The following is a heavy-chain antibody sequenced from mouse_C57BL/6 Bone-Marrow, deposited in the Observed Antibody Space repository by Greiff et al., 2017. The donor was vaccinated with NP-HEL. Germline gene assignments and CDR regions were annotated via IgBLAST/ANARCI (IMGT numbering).Heavy chain of an antibody. D-gene: IGHD2-12*01. V-gene: IGHV6-3*01. CDR1: GFTFSNYW. CDR3: TVRRKGRFAY. CDR2: IRLKSDNYAT. Sequence: EVKVEESGGGLVQPGGSMKLSCVASGFTFSNYWMNWVRQSPEKGLEWVAQIRLKSDNYATHYAESVKGRFTISRDDSKSSVYLQMNNLRAEDTGIYYCTVRRKGRFAYWGQGTLVTVSA. J-gene: IGHJ3*01.